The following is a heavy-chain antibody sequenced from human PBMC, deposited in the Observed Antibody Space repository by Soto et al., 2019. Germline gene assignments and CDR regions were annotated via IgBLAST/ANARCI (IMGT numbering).Heavy chain of an antibody. CDR3: AQTDSGHYYRPFDH. CDR2: IDWDDDK. J-gene: IGHJ4*02. D-gene: IGHD3-22*01. Sequence: SGPPLVNPPQTLTVTSTFSVSSLTTRGMCVSWIRQPPGKALEWLALIDWDDDKYYRTSLKTRLTISKDPSKNQVVLRMTNMDPVDPATYYCAQTDSGHYYRPFDHWGQGTLVTVTS. CDR1: VSSLTTRGMC. V-gene: IGHV2-70*01.